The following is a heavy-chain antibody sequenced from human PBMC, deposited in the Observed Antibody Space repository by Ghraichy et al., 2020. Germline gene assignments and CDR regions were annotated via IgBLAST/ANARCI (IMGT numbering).Heavy chain of an antibody. CDR1: GFTFSSYA. V-gene: IGHV3-23*01. CDR3: ARDPLNDSSGYYYGYFDY. CDR2: ISGSGGST. J-gene: IGHJ4*02. D-gene: IGHD3-22*01. Sequence: GESLNISCAASGFTFSSYAMSWVRQAPGKGLEWVSAISGSGGSTYNADSVKGRFTISRDNSKNTLYLQMNSLRAEDTAVYYCARDPLNDSSGYYYGYFDYWGQGTLVTVSS.